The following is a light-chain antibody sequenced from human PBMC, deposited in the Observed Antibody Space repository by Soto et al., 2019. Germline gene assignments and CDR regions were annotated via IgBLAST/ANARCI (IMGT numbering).Light chain of an antibody. CDR3: QTWGTGILV. CDR1: SGHSSYA. Sequence: QSVLTQSPSASASLGASVKLTCTLSSGHSSYAIAWHQQQPEEGPRYLMKLNSDGSHSKGDGIPDRFSGSSSGAERYLTISSPQSEDEADYYCQTWGTGILVFGGGTKLTVL. V-gene: IGLV4-69*01. CDR2: LNSDGSH. J-gene: IGLJ2*01.